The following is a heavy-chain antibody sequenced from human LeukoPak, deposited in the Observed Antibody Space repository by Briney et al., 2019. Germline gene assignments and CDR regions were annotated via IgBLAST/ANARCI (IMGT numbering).Heavy chain of an antibody. D-gene: IGHD3-10*01. CDR3: ARGLRVRGVTYYYYYGMDV. CDR1: GGSISSYY. CDR2: IYYSGST. Sequence: SETLSLICTVSGGSISSYYWSWIRQPPGKGLEWIGYIYYSGSTNYNPSLKSRVTISVDTSKNQFSLKLSSVTAADTAVYYCARGLRVRGVTYYYYYGMDVWGQGTTVTVSS. J-gene: IGHJ6*02. V-gene: IGHV4-59*08.